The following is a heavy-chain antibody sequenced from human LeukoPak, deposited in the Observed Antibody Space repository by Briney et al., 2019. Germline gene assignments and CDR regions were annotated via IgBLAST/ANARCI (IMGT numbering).Heavy chain of an antibody. CDR1: GGTFSSYA. Sequence: GASVKVSCKASGGTFSSYAISWVRQAPGQGLEWMGGIIPIFGTANYAQKFQGRVTITTDESTSTAYMELSSLRSEDTAVYYCARSQIVDTAMVPKRVFDYWGQGTLVTVSS. V-gene: IGHV1-69*05. CDR3: ARSQIVDTAMVPKRVFDY. J-gene: IGHJ4*02. D-gene: IGHD5-18*01. CDR2: IIPIFGTA.